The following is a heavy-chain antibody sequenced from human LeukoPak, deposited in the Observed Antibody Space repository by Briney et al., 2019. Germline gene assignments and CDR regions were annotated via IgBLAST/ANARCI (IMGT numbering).Heavy chain of an antibody. CDR1: GYSISSGYY. Sequence: PSETLSLTCTVSGYSISSGYYWGWIRQPPGKGLEWIGYIYYSGSTNYNPSLKSRVTISVDKSKNQFSLKLSSVTAADTAVYYCAREGSGYSYGSLGYWGQGTLVTVSS. CDR3: AREGSGYSYGSLGY. J-gene: IGHJ4*02. D-gene: IGHD5-18*01. CDR2: IYYSGST. V-gene: IGHV4-61*05.